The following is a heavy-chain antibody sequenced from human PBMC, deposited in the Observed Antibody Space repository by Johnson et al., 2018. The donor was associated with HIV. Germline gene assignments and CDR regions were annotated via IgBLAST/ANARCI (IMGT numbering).Heavy chain of an antibody. V-gene: IGHV3-30*19. CDR3: AKDWLRWVLTADAFDI. CDR2: LLHDANGQ. CDR1: GFTFSNYG. D-gene: IGHD2-21*02. Sequence: VQLVESGGGGVQPGRSLRLSCAASGFTFSNYGMHWVRQAPGKGLRWVPILLHDANGQHYADSVKGRFAISRNNAKNSLYLQMNSLRAEDSAVYYCAKDWLRWVLTADAFDIWGQGTMVTVSS. J-gene: IGHJ3*02.